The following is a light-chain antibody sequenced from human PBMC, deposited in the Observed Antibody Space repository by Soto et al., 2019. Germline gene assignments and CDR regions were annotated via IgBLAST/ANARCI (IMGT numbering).Light chain of an antibody. Sequence: DIVLTQSPDSLAVSLGERATINCKSSQSVLYSSDNKNYLAWYQQKPGQPPKQLIYWASTRESGVPDRFSGSGSGTDFTLTISSLQAEDVAVYYCQQYYGTPFTFGPGTTVNIK. V-gene: IGKV4-1*01. J-gene: IGKJ3*01. CDR1: QSVLYSSDNKNY. CDR3: QQYYGTPFT. CDR2: WAS.